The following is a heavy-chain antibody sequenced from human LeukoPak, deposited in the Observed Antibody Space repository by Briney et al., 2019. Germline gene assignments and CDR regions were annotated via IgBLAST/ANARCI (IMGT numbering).Heavy chain of an antibody. V-gene: IGHV4-34*08. CDR3: ATYTAMVTDDAFDI. CDR2: INGRGTT. Sequence: PGGSLRLSCAASGFTFSSCGMSWIRQSPVKGLEWIGEINGRGTTNYNPSLKSRVTISIDTSKNQFSLKLSSVTAADTAVYYCATYTAMVTDDAFDIWGQGTMATVSS. CDR1: GFTFSSCG. J-gene: IGHJ3*02. D-gene: IGHD5-18*01.